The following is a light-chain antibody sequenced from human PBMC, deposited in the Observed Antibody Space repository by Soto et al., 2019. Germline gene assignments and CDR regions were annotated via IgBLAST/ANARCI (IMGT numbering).Light chain of an antibody. Sequence: EIVLTQSPGTLSLSPGERATLSCRSSQSVSSNYLAWYQQKPDQAPRLVIYDVSGRATGIPDGFSGSGSGTDFTLTISRVEPEDFAVYYCQQYGSSPTFGQGTKVEIK. CDR2: DVS. J-gene: IGKJ1*01. V-gene: IGKV3-20*01. CDR1: QSVSSNY. CDR3: QQYGSSPT.